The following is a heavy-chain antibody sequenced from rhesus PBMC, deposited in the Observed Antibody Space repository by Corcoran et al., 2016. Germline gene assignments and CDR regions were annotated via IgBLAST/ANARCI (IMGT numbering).Heavy chain of an antibody. Sequence: QVKRQESGAGMVEPSAGMSLNCAFNSHAISRSYSWYWLLPPPGKGLASMGYIRVISRNSYNNPSLKSRPTISKDTSNTQFARNLISMTASDTAPYYCARLSCSWAFDFWGQGLSVTVSS. V-gene: IGHV4-99*01. CDR2: IRVISRNS. CDR1: SHAISRSYS. J-gene: IGHJ3*01. D-gene: IGHD2-2*01. CDR3: ARLSCSWAFDF.